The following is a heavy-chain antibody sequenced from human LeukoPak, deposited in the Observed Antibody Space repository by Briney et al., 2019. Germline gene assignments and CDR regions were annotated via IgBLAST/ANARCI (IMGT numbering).Heavy chain of an antibody. J-gene: IGHJ3*02. Sequence: GESLKISCKGSGYSFTSYWIGWVRQMPGKGLEWMGITYPGDSDTRYSPSFQGQVTISADKSISTAYLQWSSLRASDTAMYYCATLAGRGLDAFDIWGQGTMVTVSS. V-gene: IGHV5-51*01. CDR2: TYPGDSDT. CDR1: GYSFTSYW. CDR3: ATLAGRGLDAFDI. D-gene: IGHD6-19*01.